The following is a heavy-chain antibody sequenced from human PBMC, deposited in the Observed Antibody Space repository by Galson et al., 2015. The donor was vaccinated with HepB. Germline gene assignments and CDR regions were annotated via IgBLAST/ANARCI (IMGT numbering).Heavy chain of an antibody. J-gene: IGHJ6*02. CDR2: ISSSSSYI. Sequence: SLRLSCAASGFTFSSYSMNWVRQAPGKGLEWVSSISSSSSYIYYADSVKGRFTISRDNAKNSLYLQMNSLRAEDTAVYYCARDYDILTGYPYYYYGMDVWGQGTTVTVSS. CDR1: GFTFSSYS. D-gene: IGHD3-9*01. V-gene: IGHV3-21*01. CDR3: ARDYDILTGYPYYYYGMDV.